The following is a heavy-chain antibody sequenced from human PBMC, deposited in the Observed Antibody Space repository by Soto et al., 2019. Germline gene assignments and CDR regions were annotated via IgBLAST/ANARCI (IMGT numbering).Heavy chain of an antibody. V-gene: IGHV3-30-3*01. CDR2: ILYDGVNK. CDR1: EFTFGTYA. CDR3: AREIPSPYYYYGMDV. D-gene: IGHD2-2*02. J-gene: IGHJ6*02. Sequence: PGGSLRLSCAASEFTFGTYAMHWVRQAPGKGLEWVAVILYDGVNKYEADSVKGRFIISRDSSKNTLHLQMNSLRAEDTAMYYCAREIPSPYYYYGMDVWGQGTTVTVSS.